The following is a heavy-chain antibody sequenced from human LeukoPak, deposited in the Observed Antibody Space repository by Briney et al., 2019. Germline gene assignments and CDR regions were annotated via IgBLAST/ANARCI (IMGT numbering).Heavy chain of an antibody. J-gene: IGHJ4*02. V-gene: IGHV3-23*01. Sequence: GGSLRLSCAASGFTFSSYAMTWVRQAPGKGLEWVSGISGSGAGTYYADSVKGRLTISRDNSKNTLYLQMNSLRDEDTAVYYCAKEIAPDANIVVVTAADYWGQGILVTVSS. CDR1: GFTFSSYA. CDR3: AKEIAPDANIVVVTAADY. CDR2: ISGSGAGT. D-gene: IGHD2-21*02.